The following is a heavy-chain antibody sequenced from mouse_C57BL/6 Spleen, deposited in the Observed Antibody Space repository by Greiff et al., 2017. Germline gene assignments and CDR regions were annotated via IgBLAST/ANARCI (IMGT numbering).Heavy chain of an antibody. J-gene: IGHJ1*03. Sequence: QVQLQQSGAELVKPGASVKISCKASGYAFSSYWMNWVKQRPGKGLEWIGQIYPGDGDTNYNGKFKGKATLTADKSSSTAYMQLSSLTSEDSAVYFCARSRHLTTVVAPHWYFDVWGTGTTVTVSS. CDR3: ARSRHLTTVVAPHWYFDV. CDR2: IYPGDGDT. D-gene: IGHD1-1*01. CDR1: GYAFSSYW. V-gene: IGHV1-80*01.